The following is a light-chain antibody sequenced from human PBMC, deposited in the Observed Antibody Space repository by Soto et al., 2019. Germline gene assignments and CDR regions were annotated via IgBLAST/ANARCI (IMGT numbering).Light chain of an antibody. CDR3: QQYNNWPQT. CDR1: QSVSSN. CDR2: GAS. J-gene: IGKJ1*01. Sequence: EIVMTQSPATLSVSPGERATLSCRASQSVSSNLAWYRQKRGQAPRLLIYGASTRATGIPARFSGSGSGTEFTLTISSLQSEDFAVYYCQQYNNWPQTFGQGTKVDIK. V-gene: IGKV3-15*01.